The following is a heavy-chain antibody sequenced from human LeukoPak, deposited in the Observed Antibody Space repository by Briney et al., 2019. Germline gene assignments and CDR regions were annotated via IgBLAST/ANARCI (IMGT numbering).Heavy chain of an antibody. CDR3: ARSSDGYYFDY. CDR2: IYYSGST. V-gene: IGHV4-59*12. CDR1: GGSIRSYY. Sequence: SETLALTCTVSGGSIRSYYWSWIRQPPGKGLEWIGYIYYSGSTNYNPSLKSRVTISVDTSKNQFSLKLSSVTAADTAVYYCARSSDGYYFDYWGQGTLVTVSS. J-gene: IGHJ4*02.